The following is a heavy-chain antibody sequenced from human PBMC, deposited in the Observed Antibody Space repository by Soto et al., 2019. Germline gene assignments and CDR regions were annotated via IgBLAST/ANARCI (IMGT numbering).Heavy chain of an antibody. J-gene: IGHJ2*01. CDR1: GFTFSSYA. D-gene: IGHD3-22*01. CDR2: ISYDGSNK. CDR3: ARGPYYYDSSGYYYWYFDL. Sequence: QVQLVESGGGVVQPGRSLRLSCAASGFTFSSYAMHWVRQAPGKGLEWVAVISYDGSNKYYADSVKGRFTISRDNSKNTLYLQMNSLRADDTAVYYCARGPYYYDSSGYYYWYFDLWGRGTLVTVSS. V-gene: IGHV3-30-3*01.